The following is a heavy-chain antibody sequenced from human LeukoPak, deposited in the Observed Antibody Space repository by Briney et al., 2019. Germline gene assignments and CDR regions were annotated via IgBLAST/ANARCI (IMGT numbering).Heavy chain of an antibody. CDR2: ISYDGSNK. V-gene: IGHV3-30-3*01. CDR3: ASPKGIAVAGTSYYYGMDV. J-gene: IGHJ6*02. D-gene: IGHD6-19*01. CDR1: GFTFSSYA. Sequence: PGGSLRLSCAASGFTFSSYAMSWVRQAPGKGLEWVAVISYDGSNKYYADSVKGRFTISRDNSKNTLYLQMNSLRAEDTAVYYCASPKGIAVAGTSYYYGMDVWGQGTTVTVSS.